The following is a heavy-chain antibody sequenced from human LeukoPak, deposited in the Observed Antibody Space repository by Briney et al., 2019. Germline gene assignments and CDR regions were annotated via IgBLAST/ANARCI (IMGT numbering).Heavy chain of an antibody. V-gene: IGHV3-7*03. CDR2: INPDGRDT. Sequence: GGSLRLSCVSGFTFNRCWMNWVRQAPGKGLEWVAHINPDGRDTYYVDSVKGRFTISRDNAKNSLYLQMNSLRAEDTAVYYCARRGDGGRSFDYWGQGTLVTVSS. CDR1: GFTFNRCW. CDR3: ARRGDGGRSFDY. D-gene: IGHD4-23*01. J-gene: IGHJ4*02.